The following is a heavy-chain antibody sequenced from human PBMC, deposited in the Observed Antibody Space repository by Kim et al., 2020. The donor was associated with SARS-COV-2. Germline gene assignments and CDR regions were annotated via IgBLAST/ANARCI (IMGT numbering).Heavy chain of an antibody. CDR2: IKQDGSVK. CDR3: AREPIVVVQAAMGLDYYYYYGMDV. CDR1: GFTFSSYW. V-gene: IGHV3-7*03. D-gene: IGHD2-2*01. Sequence: GGSLRLSCAASGFTFSSYWMSWVRQAPGKGLEWVANIKQDGSVKYYVDSVKGRFTISRDNAKTSLYLQMNSLRAEDTAVYYCAREPIVVVQAAMGLDYYYYYGMDVWGQGTTVTVSS. J-gene: IGHJ6*02.